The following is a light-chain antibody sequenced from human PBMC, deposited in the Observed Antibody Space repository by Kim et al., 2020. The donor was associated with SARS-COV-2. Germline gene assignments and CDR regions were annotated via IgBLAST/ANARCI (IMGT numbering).Light chain of an antibody. CDR2: GAS. J-gene: IGKJ2*01. CDR1: QSVSSN. V-gene: IGKV3-15*01. CDR3: QQYNNWPMYT. Sequence: EIVMTQSPATLSVSTGERATLSCRASQSVSSNLAWYQQKPGQAPRLLIYGASTRATGIPARFSGSGSGTEFTLTISSLQSEDFAVYYCQQYNNWPMYTFGQGTKLEI.